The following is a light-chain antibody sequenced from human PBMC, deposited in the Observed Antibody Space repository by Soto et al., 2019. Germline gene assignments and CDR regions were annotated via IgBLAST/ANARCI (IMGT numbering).Light chain of an antibody. Sequence: EILLTQSPGTLSLSPGDRATLSCRASLNVNSYLAWYQQKPGQAPRLLIYDASNRAAGIPARFSGSGSGTEFTLTISSLQPDDFATYYCQQYNSYSPTFGQGTKVDIK. CDR1: LNVNSY. CDR2: DAS. CDR3: QQYNSYSPT. J-gene: IGKJ1*01. V-gene: IGKV3-11*01.